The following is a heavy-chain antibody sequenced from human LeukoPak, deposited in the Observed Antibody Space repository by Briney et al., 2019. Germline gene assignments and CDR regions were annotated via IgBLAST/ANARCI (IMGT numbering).Heavy chain of an antibody. CDR1: GGSFSGYY. CDR2: INHSGST. J-gene: IGHJ6*03. V-gene: IGHV4-34*01. Sequence: PSETLSLTCAVYGGSFSGYYWSWIRQPPGKGLEWIGEINHSGSTNYNPSLKSRVTISVDTSKNQFSLKLSSVTAADTALYYCARGTEQQLVRYYYYMDVWGKGTTVTVSS. CDR3: ARGTEQQLVRYYYYMDV. D-gene: IGHD6-13*01.